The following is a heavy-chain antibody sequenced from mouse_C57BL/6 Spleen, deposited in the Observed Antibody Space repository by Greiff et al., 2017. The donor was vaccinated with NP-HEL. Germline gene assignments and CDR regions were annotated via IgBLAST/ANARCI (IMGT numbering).Heavy chain of an antibody. Sequence: VQGVESGAELAKPGASVKLSCKASGYTFTSYWMHWVKQRPGQGLEWIGYINPSSGYTKYNQKFKDKATLTADKSSSTAYMQLSSLTYEDSAVYYCASDGEDGYFDVWGTGTTVTVSS. CDR1: GYTFTSYW. V-gene: IGHV1-7*01. CDR2: INPSSGYT. CDR3: ASDGEDGYFDV. J-gene: IGHJ1*03.